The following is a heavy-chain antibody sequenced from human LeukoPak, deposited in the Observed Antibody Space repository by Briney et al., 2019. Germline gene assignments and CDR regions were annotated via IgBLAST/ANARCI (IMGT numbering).Heavy chain of an antibody. Sequence: ASVTVSFQASVYTFTSYGISWVRQAPGQGLEWMGWIRAYNCNTSYAQKFQGRVTMTRDTSISTAYMELSRLRSDDTAVYYCARAHNYYDSSGYYYSFDYWGQGTLVTVSS. CDR2: IRAYNCNT. V-gene: IGHV1-18*01. J-gene: IGHJ4*02. D-gene: IGHD3-22*01. CDR1: VYTFTSYG. CDR3: ARAHNYYDSSGYYYSFDY.